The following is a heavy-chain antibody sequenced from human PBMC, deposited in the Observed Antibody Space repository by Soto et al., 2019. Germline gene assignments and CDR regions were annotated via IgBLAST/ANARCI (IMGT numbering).Heavy chain of an antibody. Sequence: GGSLRLSCAASGFTFSSYWMSWVRQAPGKGLEWVANIKQDGSEKYHVDSVKGRFTISRDNAKNSLYLQMNSLRAEDTAVYYCARDFEHIVLMVYAPPDAFDIWGQGTMVTVSS. CDR1: GFTFSSYW. D-gene: IGHD2-8*01. J-gene: IGHJ3*02. V-gene: IGHV3-7*03. CDR2: IKQDGSEK. CDR3: ARDFEHIVLMVYAPPDAFDI.